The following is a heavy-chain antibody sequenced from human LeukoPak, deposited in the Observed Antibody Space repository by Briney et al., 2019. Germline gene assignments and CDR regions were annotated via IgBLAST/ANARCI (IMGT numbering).Heavy chain of an antibody. CDR2: IYYSGST. D-gene: IGHD2-15*01. CDR1: GGSISSSSYY. Sequence: PSETLSLTCTVSGGSISSSSYYWGWIRQPPGKGLEWIGSIYYSGSTYYNPSLKSRVTISVDTSKNQFSLKVSSVTAADTAVCYCARLRGLGPSDAFDIWGQGTMVTVSS. V-gene: IGHV4-39*01. J-gene: IGHJ3*02. CDR3: ARLRGLGPSDAFDI.